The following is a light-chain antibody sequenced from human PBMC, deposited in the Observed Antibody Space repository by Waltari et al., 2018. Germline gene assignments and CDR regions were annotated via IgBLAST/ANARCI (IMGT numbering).Light chain of an antibody. CDR1: QSVSRF. CDR2: GAS. J-gene: IGKJ1*01. V-gene: IGKV3-20*01. Sequence: EIVLTQSPGTLSLSPGERGTLSCRASQSVSRFLAWYQQKPGQAPRLLIYGASTRATGTQDRFSGSASGTDFSLTISRLEPEDFAVYYCQKYDRLPATFGQGTKVEIK. CDR3: QKYDRLPAT.